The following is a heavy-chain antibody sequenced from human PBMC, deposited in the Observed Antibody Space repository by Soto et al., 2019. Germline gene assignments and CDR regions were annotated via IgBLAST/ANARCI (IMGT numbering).Heavy chain of an antibody. CDR3: GRDDYGSFPY. J-gene: IGHJ4*02. V-gene: IGHV1-2*02. CDR2: IDPKNGGT. Sequence: QVQLVQSGTEVKKPGASVKVSCQASGYSISAYYIHWVRQAPGQGLEWMGWIDPKNGGTVSAQKFQGRLTMTRDTSISTVYMALSGLTSDDTALYYCGRDDYGSFPYWGQGSLVTVSS. D-gene: IGHD1-26*01. CDR1: GYSISAYY.